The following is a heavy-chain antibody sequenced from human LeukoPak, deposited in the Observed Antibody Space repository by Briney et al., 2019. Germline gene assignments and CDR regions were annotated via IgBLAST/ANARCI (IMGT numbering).Heavy chain of an antibody. Sequence: GGSLRLSCAASGFTASSNYMSWVRQAPGKGLEWVSVIYSGGSTYYADSVRGRFTISRHNSKNTLYLQMNSLRAEDTAVYYCARDLEGSLGSWGQGTLVTVSS. CDR3: ARDLEGSLGS. V-gene: IGHV3-53*04. CDR2: IYSGGST. J-gene: IGHJ4*02. CDR1: GFTASSNY.